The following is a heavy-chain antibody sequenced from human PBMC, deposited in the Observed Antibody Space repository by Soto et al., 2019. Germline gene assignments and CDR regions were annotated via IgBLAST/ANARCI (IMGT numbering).Heavy chain of an antibody. J-gene: IGHJ4*02. CDR3: TRGHRPSSVCTGAF. D-gene: IGHD2-8*02. CDR1: GFVFGMYW. Sequence: GGSLRLSCAASGFVFGMYWMHWVRQTPGKGPEWVSRISDDGARTDYADSVKGRFTISRDNAKNSLYLQMNSLRAEDTAVYYCTRGHRPSSVCTGAFWGRGALFTVSS. CDR2: ISDDGART. V-gene: IGHV3-74*01.